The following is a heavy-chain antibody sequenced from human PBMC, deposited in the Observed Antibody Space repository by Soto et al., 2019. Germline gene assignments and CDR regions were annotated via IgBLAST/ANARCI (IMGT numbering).Heavy chain of an antibody. CDR1: GGFVSSGSYY. J-gene: IGHJ3*02. CDR3: ARVERGTATTVVDAFDI. CDR2: MSHSGGT. D-gene: IGHD1-1*01. Sequence: QVQLQQWGAGLLKPSETLSLTCAVYGGFVSSGSYYWSWIRQPPGKGLEWIGEMSHSGGTHFNPSLNSRVTISVATAKTKFSLKMSSVTAADAALYYCARVERGTATTVVDAFDIWGPGTVVTVSS. V-gene: IGHV4-34*01.